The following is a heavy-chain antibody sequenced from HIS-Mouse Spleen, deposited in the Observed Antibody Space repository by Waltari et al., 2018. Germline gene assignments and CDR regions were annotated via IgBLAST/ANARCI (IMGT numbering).Heavy chain of an antibody. V-gene: IGHV3-30-3*02. J-gene: IGHJ4*02. D-gene: IGHD4-4*01. Sequence: AEYMGGRFTISRDNSKNTLYLQMNSLRAEDTAVYYCAKDTVTTGRGERYYFDYWGQGTLVTVSS. CDR3: AKDTVTTGRGERYYFDY.